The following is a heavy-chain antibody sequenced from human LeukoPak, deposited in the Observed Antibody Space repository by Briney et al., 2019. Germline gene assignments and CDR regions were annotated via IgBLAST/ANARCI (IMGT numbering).Heavy chain of an antibody. J-gene: IGHJ4*02. CDR3: ARAPRMVRGIIASDFDS. CDR1: GGSISSNSYY. V-gene: IGHV4-31*03. Sequence: PSQTLSLTCTVSGGSISSNSYYWSRIRQHPGKGLEWIGYIYYTGSTYHNPSLKSRITLSVDTSKNQFSLKLSSVTAADTAVYYCARAPRMVRGIIASDFDSWGPGNLVTVSS. CDR2: IYYTGST. D-gene: IGHD3-10*01.